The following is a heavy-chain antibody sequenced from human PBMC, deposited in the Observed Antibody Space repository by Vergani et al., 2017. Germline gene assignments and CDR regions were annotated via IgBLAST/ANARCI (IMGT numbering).Heavy chain of an antibody. CDR2: IIPIFGTA. V-gene: IGHV1-69*01. J-gene: IGHJ6*03. CDR1: GGTFSSYA. Sequence: QVQLVQSGAEVKKPGSSVKVSCKASGGTFSSYAISWVRQAPGQGLEWMGGIIPIFGTANYAQKFQGRVTVTADESTSTAYMELSSLRSEDTAVYYCAESYYGDSYSYYYMDVWGKGTTVTVSS. D-gene: IGHD4-17*01. CDR3: AESYYGDSYSYYYMDV.